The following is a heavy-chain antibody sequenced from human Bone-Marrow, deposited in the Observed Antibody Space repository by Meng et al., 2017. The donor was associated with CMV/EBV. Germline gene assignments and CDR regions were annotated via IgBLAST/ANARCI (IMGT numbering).Heavy chain of an antibody. D-gene: IGHD6-6*01. CDR3: AREEYSSSTLAY. CDR1: GFTFSSYA. Sequence: GESLKISCTASGFTFSSYAMHWVRQAPGKGLEWVAVISYDGSNKYYADSVKGRFTISRDNSKNTLYLQMNSLRAEDTVVYYCAREEYSSSTLAYWGQGTLVTVSS. J-gene: IGHJ4*02. V-gene: IGHV3-30-3*01. CDR2: ISYDGSNK.